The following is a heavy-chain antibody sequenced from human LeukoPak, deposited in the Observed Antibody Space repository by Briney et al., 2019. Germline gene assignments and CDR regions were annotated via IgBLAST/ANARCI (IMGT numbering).Heavy chain of an antibody. J-gene: IGHJ4*02. CDR1: GDSVTSGNYY. V-gene: IGHV4-39*01. CDR3: ARHTWQWLPFDD. D-gene: IGHD5-12*01. Sequence: SETLSLTCTVAGDSVTSGNYYWGWVRQTPGKELEWIGNVFYSGHIYYNPSLKSRITVSADTSKNVFSLEMTSVTAADTAIYYCARHTWQWLPFDDWGQGTQVTISS. CDR2: VFYSGHI.